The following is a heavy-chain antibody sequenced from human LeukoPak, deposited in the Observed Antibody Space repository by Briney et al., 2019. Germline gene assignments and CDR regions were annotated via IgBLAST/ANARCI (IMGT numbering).Heavy chain of an antibody. V-gene: IGHV3-7*01. CDR3: VRDESAVPTFRFDY. CDR2: IKEDGSEK. J-gene: IGHJ4*02. D-gene: IGHD2-21*01. CDR1: GFSFSNYW. Sequence: PGGSLRLSCAVSGFSFSNYWMSWVRQAPGKGLEWVGHIKEDGSEKNYVDSVKGRFTTSRDNAKNSLYLQMNSLRAEDTAVYYCVRDESAVPTFRFDYWGQGTLVTVSS.